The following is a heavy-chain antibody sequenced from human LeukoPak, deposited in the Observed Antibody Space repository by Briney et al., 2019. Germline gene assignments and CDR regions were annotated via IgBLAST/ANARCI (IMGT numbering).Heavy chain of an antibody. D-gene: IGHD1-1*01. J-gene: IGHJ4*02. V-gene: IGHV4-59*08. CDR1: GGSISSYY. CDR2: IYYSGST. CDR3: ARQAEEGYDY. Sequence: SETLSLTCTVSGGSISSYYWSWIRQPPGKGLEWIGYIYYSGSTNYNPSLKSRVTISVDTSKNQFSLKLSSVTAADTAVYYCARQAEEGYDYWGQGTLVTVSS.